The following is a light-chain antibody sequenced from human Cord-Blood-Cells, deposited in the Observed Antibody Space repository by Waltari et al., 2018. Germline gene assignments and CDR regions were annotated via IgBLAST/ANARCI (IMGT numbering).Light chain of an antibody. V-gene: IGKV1-33*01. CDR1: QDSRNY. CDR3: QQYDNLPYT. Sequence: DIQMTQSPSSLSASVGDRVTITCQASQDSRNYLNWYQQKPGKAPKLLIYDASNLETGGPSRFSGSGSGTDFTFTISSLQPEDIATYYCQQYDNLPYTFGQGTKLEIK. J-gene: IGKJ2*01. CDR2: DAS.